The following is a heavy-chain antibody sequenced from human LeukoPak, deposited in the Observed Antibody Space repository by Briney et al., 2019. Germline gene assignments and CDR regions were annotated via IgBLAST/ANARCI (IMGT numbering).Heavy chain of an antibody. J-gene: IGHJ5*02. CDR3: ARGSRRKLSWLS. CDR2: INHSGST. Sequence: SETLSLTCTVSGGSISSSTYYWGWIRQPPGKGLEWIGEINHSGSTNYNPSLKSRVTISVDTSKNQFSLKLSSVTAADTAVYYCARGSRRKLSWLSWGQGTLVTVSS. CDR1: GGSISSSTYY. V-gene: IGHV4-39*07. D-gene: IGHD6-13*01.